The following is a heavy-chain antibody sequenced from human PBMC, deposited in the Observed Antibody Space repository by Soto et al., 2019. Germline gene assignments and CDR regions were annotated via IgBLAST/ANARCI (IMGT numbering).Heavy chain of an antibody. CDR2: ISGSGGRS. D-gene: IGHD3-16*01. CDR1: GFTFSNYA. Sequence: EVQLLDSGGGLVQPGGSLRLSCAASGFTFSNYAMTWVRQGPGKGLEWVSGISGSGGRSYYADSVKGRFTISRDNSKSTWYLKMSSLRAEATAVYYCAKAYFVWSSEQPYYFDYWCQGTLVTVSS. V-gene: IGHV3-23*01. CDR3: AKAYFVWSSEQPYYFDY. J-gene: IGHJ4*02.